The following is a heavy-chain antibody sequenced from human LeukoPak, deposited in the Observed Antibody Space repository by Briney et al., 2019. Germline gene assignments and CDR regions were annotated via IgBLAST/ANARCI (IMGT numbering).Heavy chain of an antibody. D-gene: IGHD6-13*01. CDR3: AREDSSSWYCLDY. CDR2: INPNSGGT. Sequence: GASVKVSCKASGYTFTIYYMHWVRQAPGQGLEWMGWINPNSGGTNYAQKFQGRVTMTRDTSISTAYMELSRLRSDDTAVYYCAREDSSSWYCLDYWGQGTLVTVSS. V-gene: IGHV1-2*02. CDR1: GYTFTIYY. J-gene: IGHJ4*02.